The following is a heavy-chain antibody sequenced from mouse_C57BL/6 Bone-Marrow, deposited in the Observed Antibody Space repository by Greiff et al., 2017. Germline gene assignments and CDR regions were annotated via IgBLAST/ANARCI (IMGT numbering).Heavy chain of an antibody. CDR2: IHPNSGST. J-gene: IGHJ3*01. Sequence: VKLMESGAELVKPGASVKLSCKASGYTFTSYWMHWVKQRPGQGLEWIGMIHPNSGSTNYNEKFKSKATLTVDKSSSTAYMQLSSLTSEDSAVYYCARWYYGSSSAWFAYWGQGTLVTVSA. CDR1: GYTFTSYW. V-gene: IGHV1-64*01. CDR3: ARWYYGSSSAWFAY. D-gene: IGHD1-1*01.